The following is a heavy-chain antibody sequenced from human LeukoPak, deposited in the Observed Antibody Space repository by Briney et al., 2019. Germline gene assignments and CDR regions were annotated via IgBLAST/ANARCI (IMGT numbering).Heavy chain of an antibody. D-gene: IGHD5-12*01. CDR3: ARDSPIVATTFDY. J-gene: IGHJ4*02. V-gene: IGHV3-21*01. CDR2: ISSSSGYI. Sequence: SGGSLRLSCAASGFTFSSYSMNWVRQAPGKGLEWVSSISSSSGYIYYADSVKGRFTISRDNAKSSLYLQMNSLRAEDTAVYYCARDSPIVATTFDYWGQGTLVTVSS. CDR1: GFTFSSYS.